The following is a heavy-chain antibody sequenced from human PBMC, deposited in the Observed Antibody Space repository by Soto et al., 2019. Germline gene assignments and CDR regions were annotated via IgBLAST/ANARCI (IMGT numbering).Heavy chain of an antibody. CDR1: GGSISSSSYY. CDR3: ARRVVIAAQYYYYYMDV. D-gene: IGHD6-13*01. Sequence: SETLSLTCTVSGGSISSSSYYWGWIRQPPGKGLEWIGSIYYSGSTYYNPSLKSRVTISVDTSKNQFSLKLSSVTAADTALYYCARRVVIAAQYYYYYMDVWGKGTTVTVSS. V-gene: IGHV4-39*01. J-gene: IGHJ6*03. CDR2: IYYSGST.